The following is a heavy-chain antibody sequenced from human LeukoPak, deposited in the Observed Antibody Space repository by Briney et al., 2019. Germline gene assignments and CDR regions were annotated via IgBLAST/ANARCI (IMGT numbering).Heavy chain of an antibody. V-gene: IGHV4-61*01. CDR1: GGSISSSSYY. J-gene: IGHJ4*02. CDR3: ARDTQARGIDY. D-gene: IGHD3-10*01. CDR2: IYYSGST. Sequence: SETLSLTCTVSGGSISSSSYYWSWIRQPPGKGLEWIGYIYYSGSTNYNPSLKSRVTISVDTSKNQFSLKLSSVTAADTAVYYCARDTQARGIDYWGQGTLVTVSS.